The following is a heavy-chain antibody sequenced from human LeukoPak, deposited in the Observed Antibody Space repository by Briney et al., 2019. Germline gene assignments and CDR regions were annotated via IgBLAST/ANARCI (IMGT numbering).Heavy chain of an antibody. CDR3: ARNENSGWGYFDY. Sequence: GGSLRLSCAASGFIFTNYFMSWVRQAPGKGLEWVSVIGGSNGITFYVGSVKGRFTISRDNSKDTLYLQMNSLRAEDTAVYYCARNENSGWGYFDYWGQGTLVTVSS. D-gene: IGHD5-12*01. J-gene: IGHJ4*02. CDR2: IGGSNGIT. V-gene: IGHV3-23*01. CDR1: GFIFTNYF.